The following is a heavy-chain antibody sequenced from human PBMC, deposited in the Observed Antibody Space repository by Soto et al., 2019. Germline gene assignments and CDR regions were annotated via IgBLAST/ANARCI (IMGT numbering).Heavy chain of an antibody. CDR1: GFTFSNAW. D-gene: IGHD3-3*01. CDR2: IKSKTDGGTT. CDR3: TTGTYDFWSGYPDDAFDI. V-gene: IGHV3-15*01. Sequence: PGGSLRLSCAASGFTFSNAWMSWVRQAPGKGLEWVGRIKSKTDGGTTDYAAPVKGRFTISRDDSKNTLYLQMNSLKTEDTAVYYCTTGTYDFWSGYPDDAFDIWGQGTMVTVSS. J-gene: IGHJ3*02.